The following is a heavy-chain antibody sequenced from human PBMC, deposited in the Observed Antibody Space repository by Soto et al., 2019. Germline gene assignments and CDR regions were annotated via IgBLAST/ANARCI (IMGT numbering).Heavy chain of an antibody. CDR1: GFTFSSYG. D-gene: IGHD3-16*01. Sequence: QVQLVESGGGVVKPGRSLRLSCAASGFTFSSYGMHWVRQAPGKGLEWVAVIWYDGSNKYYADSVKGRFTISRDNSKNMLYLQTNSLRAEDTAVYYCARDGRYYDYIWGSYTAEFVDYWGQGTLVTVSS. CDR3: ARDGRYYDYIWGSYTAEFVDY. J-gene: IGHJ4*02. CDR2: IWYDGSNK. V-gene: IGHV3-33*01.